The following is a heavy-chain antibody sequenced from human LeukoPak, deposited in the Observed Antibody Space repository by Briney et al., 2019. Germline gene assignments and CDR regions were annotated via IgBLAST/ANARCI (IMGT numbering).Heavy chain of an antibody. CDR2: IGGSGGST. D-gene: IGHD2-15*01. J-gene: IGHJ4*02. CDR1: GFTLSSYA. V-gene: IGHV3-23*01. CDR3: AKGYLGYCSGGSCYVPFDY. Sequence: GGSLRLSCAASGFTLSSYAMSWVRQAPGKGLEWVSAIGGSGGSTYYADSVKGRFTISRDNSKNTLYLQMNSLRAEDTAVYYCAKGYLGYCSGGSCYVPFDYWGQGTLVTVSS.